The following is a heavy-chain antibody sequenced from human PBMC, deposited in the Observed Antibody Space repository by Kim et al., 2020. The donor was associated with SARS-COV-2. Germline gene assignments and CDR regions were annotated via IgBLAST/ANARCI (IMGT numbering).Heavy chain of an antibody. D-gene: IGHD2-2*01. CDR3: ARATSDFVVVPDALVFDL. V-gene: IGHV1-18*04. Sequence: ASVKVSCKASGYGFSRYGITWVRQAPGQGLEWMGWISVYNGHTNYAQKLQGRVTMTTDTATNTAYMELRGLTSDDTAVYYCARATSDFVVVPDALVFDLWGQGTPVTVSS. J-gene: IGHJ4*02. CDR2: ISVYNGHT. CDR1: GYGFSRYG.